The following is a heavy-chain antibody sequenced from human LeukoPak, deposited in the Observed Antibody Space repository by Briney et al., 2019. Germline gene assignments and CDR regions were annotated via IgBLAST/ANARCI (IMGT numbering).Heavy chain of an antibody. J-gene: IGHJ4*02. CDR3: AKDRDCSSTSCLWDY. D-gene: IGHD2-2*01. CDR2: ISGSGGST. V-gene: IGHV3-23*01. CDR1: GFTFSSYA. Sequence: GGSLRLSCAASGFTFSSYAMSWVRQAPGKGLEWVSAISGSGGSTYYADSVKGRFTISRDNSKNTLYLQMNSLRAEDTAVYYCAKDRDCSSTSCLWDYWGQGTLVTVSS.